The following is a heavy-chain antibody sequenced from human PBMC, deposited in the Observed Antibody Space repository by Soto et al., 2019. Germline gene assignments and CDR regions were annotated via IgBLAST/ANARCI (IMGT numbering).Heavy chain of an antibody. CDR1: GYTFTSYA. CDR3: ARGSSWAHFDY. J-gene: IGHJ4*02. V-gene: IGHV1-3*01. Sequence: QVQLVQSGAEVKKPGASVKVSCKPSGYTFTSYAIHWVRKAPGQGLEWMGWINSAKDNTQYSQNYQGRVTITRDTSASIVHMEVSSLRSEDTAVYYCARGSSWAHFDYWGQGTLVTVSS. D-gene: IGHD6-13*01. CDR2: INSAKDNT.